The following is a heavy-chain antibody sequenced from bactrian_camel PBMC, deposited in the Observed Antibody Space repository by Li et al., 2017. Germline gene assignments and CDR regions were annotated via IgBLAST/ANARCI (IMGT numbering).Heavy chain of an antibody. V-gene: IGHV3S40*01. CDR2: ISTDYGST. J-gene: IGHJ4*01. D-gene: IGHD2*01. CDR1: DDAYKRGC. Sequence: DVQLVESGGGSVQAGGSLRLSCQASDDAYKRGCMAWFRQAPGKEREGVAAISTDYGSTYYTASVKGRFTTTRDNAKNTIHLQMNSLKTEDTAMYYCARNLRPPYTERGQGTQVTVS. CDR3: ARNLRPPYTE.